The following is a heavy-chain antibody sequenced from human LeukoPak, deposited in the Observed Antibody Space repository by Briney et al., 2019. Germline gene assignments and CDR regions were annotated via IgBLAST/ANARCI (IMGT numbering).Heavy chain of an antibody. D-gene: IGHD2-2*01. Sequence: ASVKVSCKASGYTFTGYYMHWVRQAPGQGLEWMGWINPNSGGTNYAQKFQGRVTMTRDTSISTAYMELSRLRSDDTAVYYCARENCSSTSYYPGYYYYGMDVWGQGTTVTVSS. V-gene: IGHV1-2*02. CDR1: GYTFTGYY. CDR2: INPNSGGT. J-gene: IGHJ6*02. CDR3: ARENCSSTSYYPGYYYYGMDV.